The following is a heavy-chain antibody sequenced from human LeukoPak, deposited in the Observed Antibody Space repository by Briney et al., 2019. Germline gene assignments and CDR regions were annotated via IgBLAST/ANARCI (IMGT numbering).Heavy chain of an antibody. D-gene: IGHD3-16*01. CDR2: ISGSGGST. CDR1: GFTFSSYE. Sequence: PGGSLRLSCAASGFTFSSYEMNWVRRAPGKGLKWVSAISGSGGSTYYADSVKGRFTISRDNFKNTLSLQVNSLRAEDTAMYYCAKDDDWGRYKHWGQGTLVTVSS. V-gene: IGHV3-23*01. CDR3: AKDDDWGRYKH. J-gene: IGHJ1*01.